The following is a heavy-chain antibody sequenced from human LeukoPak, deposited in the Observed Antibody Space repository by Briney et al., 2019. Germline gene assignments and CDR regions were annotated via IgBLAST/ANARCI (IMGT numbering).Heavy chain of an antibody. D-gene: IGHD6-6*01. Sequence: GGSLRLSCAASGFTFSNYAMIWVRQAPGKGLEWVSAIRGIRGTYSTEYADSVKDRFTISRDNSKSTLYLQMNSLRAEDTAVYYCAKDHSSSADWYFDLWGRGTLVTVSS. V-gene: IGHV3-23*01. CDR3: AKDHSSSADWYFDL. CDR1: GFTFSNYA. J-gene: IGHJ2*01. CDR2: IRGIRGTYST.